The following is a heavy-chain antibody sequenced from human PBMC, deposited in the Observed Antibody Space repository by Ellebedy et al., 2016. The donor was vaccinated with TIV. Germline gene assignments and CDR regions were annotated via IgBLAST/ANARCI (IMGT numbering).Heavy chain of an antibody. Sequence: SETMSLTXTVSGGSISSGDYYWSWIRQPPGKGLEWIWYIYYSGSTYYIPSLKSRVTISVDTSKNQFSLKLSSVTAADTAVYCCARAAKWGDYSALMYWFDPWGQGTLVTVSS. CDR3: ARAAKWGDYSALMYWFDP. J-gene: IGHJ5*02. D-gene: IGHD4-17*01. CDR1: GGSISSGDYY. CDR2: IYYSGST. V-gene: IGHV4-30-4*01.